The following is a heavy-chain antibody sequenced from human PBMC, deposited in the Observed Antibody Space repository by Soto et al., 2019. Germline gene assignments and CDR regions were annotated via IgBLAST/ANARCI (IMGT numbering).Heavy chain of an antibody. CDR2: IYWDDDK. CDR1: GFSLTTSGVG. D-gene: IGHD3-10*01. V-gene: IGHV2-5*02. Sequence: QITLKESGPTLVKPTQTLTLTCTFSGFSLTTSGVGVGWIREPPGKALEWLALIYWDDDKSYSPSLKCRLTLTKDPSRNQVVLTTTNTVPVGPATYFCAHTDRFGEFASWGQGTLVTVSS. J-gene: IGHJ5*02. CDR3: AHTDRFGEFAS.